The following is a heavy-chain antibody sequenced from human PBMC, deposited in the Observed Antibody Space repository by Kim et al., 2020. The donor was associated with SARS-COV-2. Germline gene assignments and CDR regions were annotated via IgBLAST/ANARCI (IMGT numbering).Heavy chain of an antibody. D-gene: IGHD2-21*01. CDR2: IKPDGTER. V-gene: IGHV3-7*01. CDR1: GFTCNDYW. J-gene: IGHJ4*02. Sequence: GGSLRLSCAAFGFTCNDYWMTWVRQAPGKGLELVANIKPDGTERNYLDSVKGRFTISRDNSKNSLYLQMSSLRVEDTAMYYCARHARIPDSLGQGTLVTVSS. CDR3: ARHARIPDS.